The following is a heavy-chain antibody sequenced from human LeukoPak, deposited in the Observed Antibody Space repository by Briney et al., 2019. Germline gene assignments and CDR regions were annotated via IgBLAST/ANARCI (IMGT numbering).Heavy chain of an antibody. CDR2: IWYDGSNK. CDR3: AKSPPDGGYYH. J-gene: IGHJ5*02. CDR1: GFTFSSYG. D-gene: IGHD5-12*01. Sequence: PGGSLRLSCAASGFTFSSYGMHWVRQAPGKGLEWVAIIWYDGSNKYYADSVKGRFTISRDNSKNTLYLQMNSLRAEDTAVYYCAKSPPDGGYYHWGQGTLVTVSS. V-gene: IGHV3-33*06.